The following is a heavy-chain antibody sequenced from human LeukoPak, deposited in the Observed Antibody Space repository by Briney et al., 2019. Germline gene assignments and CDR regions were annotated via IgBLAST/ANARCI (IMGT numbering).Heavy chain of an antibody. D-gene: IGHD3-22*01. V-gene: IGHV3-23*01. Sequence: PGGSLRLSCAASGFTFSSYAMSWVRQAPGKGLEWVSAISGSGGSTYYADSVKGRFTISRDNSKNTLYLQMNSLRAEDTAVCYCAKVGDSSGYPPYYMDVWGKGTTVTVSS. CDR2: ISGSGGST. CDR3: AKVGDSSGYPPYYMDV. CDR1: GFTFSSYA. J-gene: IGHJ6*03.